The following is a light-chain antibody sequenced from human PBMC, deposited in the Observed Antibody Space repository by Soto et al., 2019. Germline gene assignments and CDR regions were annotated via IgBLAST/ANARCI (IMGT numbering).Light chain of an antibody. J-gene: IGKJ1*01. CDR3: QQYGSSPGGCT. CDR2: GAS. CDR1: QSVSSSY. Sequence: EIVLTQSPGTLSLSPGERATLSCRASQSVSSSYLAWYQQKPGQAPRLLIYGASSRATGIPDRFSGSGSGTDFTLTISRLEPEDFAVYYCQQYGSSPGGCTFGQGTKVEIK. V-gene: IGKV3-20*01.